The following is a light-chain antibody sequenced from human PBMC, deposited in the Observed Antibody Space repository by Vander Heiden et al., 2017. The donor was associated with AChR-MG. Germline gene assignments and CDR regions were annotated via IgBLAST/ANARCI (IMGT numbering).Light chain of an antibody. Sequence: IQITQSPSSLSASTGDRVTITCPASQDISSYLDWYQQKPGKAPKLLIYAASTLQSGVPSRVSGSGSGTDFTITSSCLQYEDFATYHCQHYHSYPRAFGGGTKVEIK. CDR1: QDISSY. CDR2: AAS. V-gene: IGKV1-8*01. J-gene: IGKJ4*01. CDR3: QHYHSYPRA.